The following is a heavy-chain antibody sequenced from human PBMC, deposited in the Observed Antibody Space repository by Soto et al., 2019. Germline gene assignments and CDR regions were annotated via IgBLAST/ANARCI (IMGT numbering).Heavy chain of an antibody. CDR3: ARVVFYYALTGHFRGAGWFDP. D-gene: IGHD3-9*01. CDR2: SFHSGSA. V-gene: IGHV4-59*01. Sequence: PSETLSLTCTVSGDSITNSYWSWIRQPLGKGLEWMGYSFHSGSANYNPSLQGRVAISVDTAKSQFSLKLTSMTAADTAVYYCARVVFYYALTGHFRGAGWFDPWGQGTPVTVSS. CDR1: GDSITNSY. J-gene: IGHJ5*02.